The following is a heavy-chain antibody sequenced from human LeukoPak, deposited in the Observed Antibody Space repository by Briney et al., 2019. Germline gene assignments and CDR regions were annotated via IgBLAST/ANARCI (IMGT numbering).Heavy chain of an antibody. Sequence: SVKVSCKASGGALSSSAVSWLRLAPGQGLEWLGGIIPIYDSADYAQRFQGRVKISTDESTITLFLELSSLTPEDTAVYFCARAWSGILAYDAFDIWGQGTMSIVSS. V-gene: IGHV1-69*05. J-gene: IGHJ3*02. D-gene: IGHD3-3*01. CDR3: ARAWSGILAYDAFDI. CDR2: IIPIYDSA. CDR1: GGALSSSA.